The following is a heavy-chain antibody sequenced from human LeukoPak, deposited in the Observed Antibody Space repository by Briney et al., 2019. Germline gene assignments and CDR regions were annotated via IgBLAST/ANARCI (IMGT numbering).Heavy chain of an antibody. CDR2: ISGSGGTT. J-gene: IGHJ4*02. Sequence: QSGGSLRLSCAASGFTFSSYAMSWVRQAPGKGLEWVSLISGSGGTTYYADSVKGRFTISRDNSENTLYLQMNSLRAEDTAVYYCAKSSGGRAAPVDYWGQGTLVTVSS. D-gene: IGHD2-15*01. CDR1: GFTFSSYA. CDR3: AKSSGGRAAPVDY. V-gene: IGHV3-23*01.